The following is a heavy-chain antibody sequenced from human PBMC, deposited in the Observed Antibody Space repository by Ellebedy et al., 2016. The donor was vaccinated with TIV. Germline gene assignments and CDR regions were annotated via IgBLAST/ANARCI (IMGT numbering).Heavy chain of an antibody. Sequence: MPSETLSLTCTVSGGSISTYYWSWIRQPPGKGLEWIGYVYYSGSTNYNPSLKSRITISVDTSKNHFSLKLSSVTAADTAVYYCALGSSIFDPWGQGTLVTVSS. D-gene: IGHD6-13*01. CDR2: VYYSGST. CDR3: ALGSSIFDP. CDR1: GGSISTYY. V-gene: IGHV4-59*08. J-gene: IGHJ5*02.